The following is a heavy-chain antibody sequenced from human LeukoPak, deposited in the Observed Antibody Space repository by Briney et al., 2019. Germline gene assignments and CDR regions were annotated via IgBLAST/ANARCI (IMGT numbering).Heavy chain of an antibody. CDR2: INPRSGDT. CDR3: ARDWSGYNPISYFDY. J-gene: IGHJ4*02. V-gene: IGHV1-2*02. Sequence: ASVKVSCKSSGFIFTDYHMHWLRQAPGQGLEWMGWINPRSGDTTYAQKFLGRVTMTRDTSANTAYMDLSRLRSDATAVYYCARDWSGYNPISYFDYWGQGTLVTVSS. D-gene: IGHD5-24*01. CDR1: GFIFTDYH.